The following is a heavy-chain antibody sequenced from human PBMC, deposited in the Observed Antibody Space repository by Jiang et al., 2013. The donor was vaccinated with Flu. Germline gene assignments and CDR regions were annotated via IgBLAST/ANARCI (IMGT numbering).Heavy chain of an antibody. D-gene: IGHD2-2*01. V-gene: IGHV1-69*01. CDR1: GGTFSSYA. Sequence: EVKKPGSSVKVSCKASGGTFSSYAISWVRQAPGQGLEWMGGIIPIFGTANYAQKFQGRVTITADESTSTAYMELSSLRSEDTAVYYCAREVQRASSTSHSPSNRYYFDYWGQGTLVTVSS. CDR3: AREVQRASSTSHSPSNRYYFDY. J-gene: IGHJ4*02. CDR2: IIPIFGTA.